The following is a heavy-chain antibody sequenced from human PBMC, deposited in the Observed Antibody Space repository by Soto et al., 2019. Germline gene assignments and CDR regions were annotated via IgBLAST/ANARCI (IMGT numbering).Heavy chain of an antibody. CDR1: GFTFSSYG. CDR3: AKSYSSGWYFDY. V-gene: IGHV3-30*18. J-gene: IGHJ4*02. D-gene: IGHD6-19*01. Sequence: QVQLVESGGGVVQPGRSLRLSCAASGFTFSSYGMHWVRQAPGKGLEWVAVISYDGSNKYYADSVKGRFTISRDNSKNTLYLQMNSLRAEDTAVYYCAKSYSSGWYFDYWGQGTLVTVSS. CDR2: ISYDGSNK.